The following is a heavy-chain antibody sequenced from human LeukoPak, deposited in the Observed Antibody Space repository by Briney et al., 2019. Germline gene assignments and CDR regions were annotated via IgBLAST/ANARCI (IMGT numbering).Heavy chain of an antibody. CDR1: GGPISSSDYY. J-gene: IGHJ6*03. CDR2: ISYTGNT. CDR3: ARLTRSYYVDSSAYCPYYYMDV. D-gene: IGHD3-22*01. V-gene: IGHV4-39*02. Sequence: PSETLSLTCSVSGGPISSSDYYWGWIRQPPGKGLEWIGRISYTGNTYYTPSLKSRVTISVDTSNNLFSLRLSSVTAGDTAVYYCARLTRSYYVDSSAYCPYYYMDVWGKGTTVTVSS.